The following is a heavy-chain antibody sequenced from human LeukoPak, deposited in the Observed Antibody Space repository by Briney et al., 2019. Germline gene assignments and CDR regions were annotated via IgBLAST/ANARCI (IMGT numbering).Heavy chain of an antibody. J-gene: IGHJ5*02. Sequence: PSETLSLTCTVSGGSISSYYWSWIRQPPGKGLEWIGYIYYSGSTNYNPSLKSRVTISVDTSKNQFSLKLSSVTAADTAVYYCARDEGARYCSSTSCYGNWFDPWGQGTLVTVSS. V-gene: IGHV4-59*01. CDR3: ARDEGARYCSSTSCYGNWFDP. CDR1: GGSISSYY. D-gene: IGHD2-2*01. CDR2: IYYSGST.